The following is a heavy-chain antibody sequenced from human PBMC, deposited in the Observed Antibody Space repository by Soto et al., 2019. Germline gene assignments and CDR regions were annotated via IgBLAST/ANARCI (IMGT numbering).Heavy chain of an antibody. Sequence: QLVQSGAEVREPGSSVKVSCKASGGTFSSYTVIWVRQAPGQGLEWMGGITPTLNIAKYAEKFQGRVTITADESTSTVNMHLSSLRSEDTAVYFCARGYYSGSNPSAVDYWGQGTLVAVSS. J-gene: IGHJ4*02. CDR2: ITPTLNIA. CDR1: GGTFSSYT. CDR3: ARGYYSGSNPSAVDY. D-gene: IGHD1-26*01. V-gene: IGHV1-69*01.